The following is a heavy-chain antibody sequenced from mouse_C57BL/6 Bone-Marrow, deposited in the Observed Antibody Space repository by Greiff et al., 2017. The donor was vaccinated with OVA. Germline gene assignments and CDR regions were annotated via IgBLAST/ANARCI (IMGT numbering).Heavy chain of an antibody. CDR2: IWRGGGT. D-gene: IGHD2-4*01. V-gene: IGHV2-5*01. J-gene: IGHJ3*01. CDR1: GFSLTSYG. Sequence: QVHVKQSGPGLVQPSQSLSITCTVSGFSLTSYGVHWVRQSPGKGLEWLGVIWRGGGTDYNAAFMSRLSITKDNSKSQVFFKMNSLQADDTAIYYCAKMGPYDYDWFAYWGQGTLVTVSA. CDR3: AKMGPYDYDWFAY.